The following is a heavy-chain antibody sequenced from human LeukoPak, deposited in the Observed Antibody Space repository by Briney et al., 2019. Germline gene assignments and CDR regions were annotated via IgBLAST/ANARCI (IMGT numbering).Heavy chain of an antibody. CDR1: GGSFSGYY. D-gene: IGHD1-26*01. CDR3: ARELHSGSYYFDY. J-gene: IGHJ4*02. Sequence: SETLSLTCAVYGGSFSGYYWSWIRQPPGKGLEWIGEINHSGSTNYNPSLKSRVTISVDTSKNRFSLKLTSVTAADTAVYYCARELHSGSYYFDYWGQGTLVTVSS. V-gene: IGHV4-34*01. CDR2: INHSGST.